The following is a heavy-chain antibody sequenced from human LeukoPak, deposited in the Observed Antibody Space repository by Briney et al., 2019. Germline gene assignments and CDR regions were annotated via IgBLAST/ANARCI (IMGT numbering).Heavy chain of an antibody. CDR3: ARVVVGGLYYYYGMDV. V-gene: IGHV4-59*01. CDR1: GGSISSYY. J-gene: IGHJ6*02. Sequence: SETLSLTCTVSGGSISSYYWSWIRQPPGKGLEWIGYIYYSGSTNYNPSLKSRVTISVDTSKNQFSLKLSSVTAADTAVYYCARVVVGGLYYYYGMDVWGQGTTVTVSS. D-gene: IGHD3-22*01. CDR2: IYYSGST.